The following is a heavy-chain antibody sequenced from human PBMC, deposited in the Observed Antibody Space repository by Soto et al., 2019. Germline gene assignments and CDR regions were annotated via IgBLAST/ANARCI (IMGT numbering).Heavy chain of an antibody. CDR2: ISGSGDGT. D-gene: IGHD6-6*01. CDR1: GFTFNNYA. J-gene: IGHJ4*02. CDR3: ARGLASGDY. Sequence: GGSLRLSCAASGFTFNNYAMSWVRQAPGKGLEWVSVISGSGDGTYYADSVKGRITISRDTSTSTVYMDLSSLRSEDTAVYYCARGLASGDYWGQGTLVTVSS. V-gene: IGHV3-23*01.